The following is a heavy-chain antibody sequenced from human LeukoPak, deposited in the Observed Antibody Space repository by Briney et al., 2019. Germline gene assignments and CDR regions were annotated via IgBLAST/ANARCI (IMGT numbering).Heavy chain of an antibody. V-gene: IGHV4-59*08. D-gene: IGHD1-26*01. CDR1: GASITSYY. CDR3: ARLSIVGATNFDY. J-gene: IGHJ4*02. Sequence: SETLSLTCTVSGASITSYYWSWIRQPPGKGREWIGYIYYSGSTTYKPSLKSRVTISVDTSKNQFSLKLSSVTAADTAVYYCARLSIVGATNFDYWGQGTLVTVSS. CDR2: IYYSGST.